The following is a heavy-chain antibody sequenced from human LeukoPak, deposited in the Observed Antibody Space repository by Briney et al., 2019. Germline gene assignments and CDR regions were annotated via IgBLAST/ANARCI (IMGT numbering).Heavy chain of an antibody. CDR2: ISTRSTYI. CDR3: AKSQRNYDFWSGLDY. CDR1: GFRFSTYT. Sequence: GGSLRLSCAVSGFRFSTYTMHWVRQAPGKGLEWVSYISTRSTYIYYADSVKGRFTISRDNAKNSLYLQMNSLRAEDTAVYYCAKSQRNYDFWSGLDYWGQGIVVTVSS. V-gene: IGHV3-21*01. D-gene: IGHD3-3*01. J-gene: IGHJ4*02.